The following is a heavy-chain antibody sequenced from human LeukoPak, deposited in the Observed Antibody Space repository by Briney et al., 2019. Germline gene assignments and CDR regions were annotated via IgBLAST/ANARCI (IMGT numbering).Heavy chain of an antibody. CDR2: ISSSSSYI. J-gene: IGHJ4*02. D-gene: IGHD4-17*01. Sequence: PGGSLRLSSAASGFTFSSYSMNWVRQAPGKGLEWVSSISSSSSYIYYADSVKGRFTISRDNAKNSLYLQMNSLRAEDTAVYYCARDRFLYGDYEIFDYWGQGTLVTVSS. CDR1: GFTFSSYS. V-gene: IGHV3-21*01. CDR3: ARDRFLYGDYEIFDY.